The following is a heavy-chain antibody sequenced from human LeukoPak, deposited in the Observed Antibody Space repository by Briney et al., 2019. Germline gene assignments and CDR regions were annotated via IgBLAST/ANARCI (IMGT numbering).Heavy chain of an antibody. V-gene: IGHV3-74*01. CDR1: EFAFSSYW. J-gene: IGHJ4*02. CDR2: INPDGTTT. CDR3: VRGIRDYYGLDY. D-gene: IGHD3-22*01. Sequence: GGSLRLSCVASEFAFSSYWMHWVRQTPGKGLVWVSHINPDGTTTNYADPVKGRFTISRDNAKNTLYLQMNSLRAEDTAVYYCVRGIRDYYGLDYWGQGTLVTVSS.